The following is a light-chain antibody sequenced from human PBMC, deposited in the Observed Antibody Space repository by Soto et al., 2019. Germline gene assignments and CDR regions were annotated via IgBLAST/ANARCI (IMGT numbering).Light chain of an antibody. CDR1: QSISSS. V-gene: IGKV1-39*01. Sequence: IQMTHSPSYMSASLGDRVTISCRASQSISSSLNWYQQRPGKAPKLLIYAASNLQSGVPSRLSGSGSGTDFTLAISSLQPEDFATYHCQQSDSTPWTFGHGT. J-gene: IGKJ1*01. CDR2: AAS. CDR3: QQSDSTPWT.